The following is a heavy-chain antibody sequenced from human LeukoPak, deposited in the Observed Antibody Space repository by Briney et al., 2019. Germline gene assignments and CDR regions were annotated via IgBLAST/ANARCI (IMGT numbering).Heavy chain of an antibody. CDR2: IYSGGST. D-gene: IGHD3-3*01. CDR1: GCTVSSNY. V-gene: IGHV3-53*04. J-gene: IGHJ4*02. CDR3: ARSGLYNDDYFDY. Sequence: PGGSLRLSCAASGCTVSSNYMSWVRQAPGKGLEGGSVIYSGGSTYYADSVKGRFTISRHNSKNTLYLQMNSLRAEDTAVYYCARSGLYNDDYFDYWGQGTLVTVSS.